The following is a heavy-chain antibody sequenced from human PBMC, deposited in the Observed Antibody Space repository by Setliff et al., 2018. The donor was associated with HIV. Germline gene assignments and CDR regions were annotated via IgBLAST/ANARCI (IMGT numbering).Heavy chain of an antibody. J-gene: IGHJ4*02. Sequence: SETLSLTCTVSGGSISSGSFYWGWIRQPPGKGLEWIGSIYYSGNTYYNPSLKSRVTISVDTSKNQFSLKLSSVTAADTAVYYCARSDGESGYSTSWYYFDYWGQGTLVTVS. CDR1: GGSISSGSFY. V-gene: IGHV4-39*01. CDR3: ARSDGESGYSTSWYYFDY. D-gene: IGHD6-13*01. CDR2: IYYSGNT.